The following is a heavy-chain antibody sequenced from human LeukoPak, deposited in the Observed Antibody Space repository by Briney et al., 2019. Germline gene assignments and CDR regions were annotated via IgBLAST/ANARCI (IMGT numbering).Heavy chain of an antibody. CDR2: IISDGSTT. CDR1: GFTFSSYW. D-gene: IGHD3-22*01. J-gene: IGHJ3*02. Sequence: PGGSLRLSCAASGFTFSSYWMHWVRQAPGKGPVWVSRIISDGSTTNYADSVKGQFTISRDNAKNTLYLQMNSLRVEDTAVYYCAGVIYYTSDAFDIWGQGTMVTVSS. CDR3: AGVIYYTSDAFDI. V-gene: IGHV3-74*01.